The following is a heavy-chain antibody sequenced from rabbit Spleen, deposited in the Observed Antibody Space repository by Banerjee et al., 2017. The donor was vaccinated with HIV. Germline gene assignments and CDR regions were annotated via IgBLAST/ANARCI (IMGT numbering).Heavy chain of an antibody. J-gene: IGHJ4*01. Sequence: QEQLVESGGGLVKPGASLTLTCKASGLDFSSSYWLCWVRQAPGKGLEWIACIDVSSSGFVGATYYASWAAGRFTISKTSSTAVALQMTSLTAADTATYFCARWASSYGAFDLWGPGTLVTVS. CDR2: IDVSSSGFVGAT. D-gene: IGHD8-1*01. V-gene: IGHV1S45*01. CDR3: ARWASSYGAFDL. CDR1: GLDFSSSYW.